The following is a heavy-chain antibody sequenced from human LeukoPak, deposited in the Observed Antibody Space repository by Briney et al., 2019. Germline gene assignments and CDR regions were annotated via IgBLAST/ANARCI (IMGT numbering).Heavy chain of an antibody. D-gene: IGHD6-19*01. Sequence: GSLRLSCAASGFTFNTYAMSWVRQAPGKGLEWVSSITGGVGSTYYADSVKGRFTISRDNSKDTLYLQMNSLRAEDTAVYYCAKDPAHSSGHQKTAYCYYGMDVWGQGTTVTVSS. CDR3: AKDPAHSSGHQKTAYCYYGMDV. J-gene: IGHJ6*02. CDR2: ITGGVGST. V-gene: IGHV3-23*01. CDR1: GFTFNTYA.